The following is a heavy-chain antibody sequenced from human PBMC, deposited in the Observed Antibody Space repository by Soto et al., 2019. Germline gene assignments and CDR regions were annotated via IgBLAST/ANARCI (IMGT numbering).Heavy chain of an antibody. D-gene: IGHD4-4*01. V-gene: IGHV4-59*02. CDR1: GASVSDDY. CDR2: IYYSGGT. CDR3: KREQSDYKYFDP. J-gene: IGHJ5*02. Sequence: PSETLSLTCNVSGASVSDDYWSWIRQPPGKGLEWIGYIYYSGGTNYNPSLKSRVTISLDKSKSQFSLRLISVTAADTAVYYCKREQSDYKYFDPWGQGTLVTVSS.